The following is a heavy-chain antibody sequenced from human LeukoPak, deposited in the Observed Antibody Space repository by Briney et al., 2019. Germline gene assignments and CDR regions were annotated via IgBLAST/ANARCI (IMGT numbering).Heavy chain of an antibody. CDR2: INPSGGST. CDR3: ARGYCSGGGCSVLDAFDG. CDR1: GYTFTSYY. V-gene: IGHV1-46*01. Sequence: ASVKVSCKASGYTFTSYYMHWVRQAPGQGLEWMGIINPSGGSTSYAQKFQGRVTMTRDTSTTTVYMELSTLRSEGTAIYYCARGYCSGGGCSVLDAFDGWGQGTMVTVSS. D-gene: IGHD2-15*01. J-gene: IGHJ3*01.